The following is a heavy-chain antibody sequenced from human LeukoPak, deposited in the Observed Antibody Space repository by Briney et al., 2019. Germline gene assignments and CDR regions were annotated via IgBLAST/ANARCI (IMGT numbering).Heavy chain of an antibody. J-gene: IGHJ5*02. V-gene: IGHV1-46*01. CDR1: GYTFTSYY. CDR3: ARDNGGWFDP. Sequence: ASVKVSCKASGYTFTSYYMHWVRQAPGQGLEWMGIINPSGGSTSYAQKFQGRVTMTRDMSTSTVYMELRSLRSDDTAVYYCARDNGGWFDPWGQGTLVTVSS. CDR2: INPSGGST.